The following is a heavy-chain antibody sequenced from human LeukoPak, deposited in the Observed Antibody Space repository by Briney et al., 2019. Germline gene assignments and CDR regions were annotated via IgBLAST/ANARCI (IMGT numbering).Heavy chain of an antibody. Sequence: ASVKVSCKVSGYTLTELSMHWVRQAPGKGLEWMGGFDPEDGETIYAQKFQGRVTMTEDTSTDTAYMELSSLRSEDTAVYYCATWRPITMIVVVNIWGQGTLVTVSS. CDR2: FDPEDGET. V-gene: IGHV1-24*01. D-gene: IGHD3-22*01. CDR1: GYTLTELS. J-gene: IGHJ4*02. CDR3: ATWRPITMIVVVNI.